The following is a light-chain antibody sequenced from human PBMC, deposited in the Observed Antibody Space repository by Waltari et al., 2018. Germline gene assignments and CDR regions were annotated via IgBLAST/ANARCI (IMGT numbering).Light chain of an antibody. CDR1: QSVTNSF. Sequence: EIVLTQSPGTLSLSPGERATLSCRASQSVTNSFLAGYRQKPGQAPRLLIYGAFNRATGIPDRFSGSGSGTDFTLTISRLEAEDSAVYYCQQYGNSTGLTFGGGTKVEIK. V-gene: IGKV3-20*01. CDR3: QQYGNSTGLT. CDR2: GAF. J-gene: IGKJ4*01.